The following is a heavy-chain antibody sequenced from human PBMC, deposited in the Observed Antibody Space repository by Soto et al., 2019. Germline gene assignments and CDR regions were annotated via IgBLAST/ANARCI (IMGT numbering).Heavy chain of an antibody. J-gene: IGHJ3*02. CDR2: INPNSGGT. CDR1: GYTFTGYY. Sequence: ASVQVSCKASGYTFTGYYMHWVRQAPGQGLEGMGWINPNSGGTNYAQTFQGRVTMTRDTSISTAYMELSRLRSADTAVYYCGRGSGFGGVIGAPPSDAFDTWGQGTVVTVSS. V-gene: IGHV1-2*02. D-gene: IGHD3-16*02. CDR3: GRGSGFGGVIGAPPSDAFDT.